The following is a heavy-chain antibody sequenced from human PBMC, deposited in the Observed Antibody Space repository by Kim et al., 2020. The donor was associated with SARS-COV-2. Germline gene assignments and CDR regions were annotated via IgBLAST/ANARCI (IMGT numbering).Heavy chain of an antibody. CDR1: GFTFSSYS. J-gene: IGHJ4*02. CDR2: ISSSSSTI. CDR3: ARDRMPWELLLGPFDY. Sequence: GGSLRLSCAASGFTFSSYSMNWVRQAPGKGLEWVSYISSSSSTIYYADSVKGRFTISRDNAKNSLYLQMNSLRDEDTAVYYCARDRMPWELLLGPFDYWGQGTLVTVSS. D-gene: IGHD1-26*01. V-gene: IGHV3-48*02.